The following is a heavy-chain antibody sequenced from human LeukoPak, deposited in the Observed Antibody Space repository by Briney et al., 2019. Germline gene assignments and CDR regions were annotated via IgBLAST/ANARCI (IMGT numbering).Heavy chain of an antibody. Sequence: GESLKISCKGSGYTFTSYWIGWVRQMPGKGLEWMGIIYPGDSDTRYSPSFQGQVTISADKSINTAYLQWSSLKASDTAMYYCARWGVGYYDILTGPTDYWGQGTLVTVSS. CDR2: IYPGDSDT. V-gene: IGHV5-51*01. D-gene: IGHD3-9*01. CDR3: ARWGVGYYDILTGPTDY. J-gene: IGHJ4*02. CDR1: GYTFTSYW.